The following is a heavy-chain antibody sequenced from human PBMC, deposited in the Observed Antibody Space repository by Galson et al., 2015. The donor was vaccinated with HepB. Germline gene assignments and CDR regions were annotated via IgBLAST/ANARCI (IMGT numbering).Heavy chain of an antibody. D-gene: IGHD6-19*01. CDR2: IKQDGSEK. V-gene: IGHV3-7*01. J-gene: IGHJ4*02. CDR3: AKPVGRGSAWYTFES. CDR1: GFTFSSYW. Sequence: SLRLSCAASGFTFSSYWMSWVRQAPGKGLEWVANIKQDGSEKYYVDSVKGRFTISRDNAKNSLYLQMNSLRAEETAVYYCAKPVGRGSAWYTFESWGQGALLTVSS.